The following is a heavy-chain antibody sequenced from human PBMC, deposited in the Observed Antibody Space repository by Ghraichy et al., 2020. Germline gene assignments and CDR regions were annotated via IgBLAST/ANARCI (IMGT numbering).Heavy chain of an antibody. CDR3: AKDDYGSGSYYTLSFDY. Sequence: GGSLRLSCAASGFTFSNYAMSWVRQAPGKGLELVSSITDGGGGTDYADSVKGRFTISRDNSKKTLYLQMNSLRAEDTAVYYCAKDDYGSGSYYTLSFDYWGQGTLVTVSS. D-gene: IGHD3-10*01. CDR2: ITDGGGGT. J-gene: IGHJ4*02. V-gene: IGHV3-23*01. CDR1: GFTFSNYA.